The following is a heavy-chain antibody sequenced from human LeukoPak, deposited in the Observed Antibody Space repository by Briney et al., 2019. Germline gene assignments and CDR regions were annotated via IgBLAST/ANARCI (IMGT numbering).Heavy chain of an antibody. CDR1: GFTVSSNY. V-gene: IGHV3-53*01. CDR2: IYSGGST. CDR3: ARGGLGRIASTRPCYYYGMDV. Sequence: PGGSLRLSCAASGFTVSSNYMSWVRQAPGKGLEWVSVIYSGGSTYYADSVKGRFTISRDNSKNTLYLQMNSLRAEDTAVYYCARGGLGRIASTRPCYYYGMDVWGQGTTVTVSS. D-gene: IGHD6-13*01. J-gene: IGHJ6*02.